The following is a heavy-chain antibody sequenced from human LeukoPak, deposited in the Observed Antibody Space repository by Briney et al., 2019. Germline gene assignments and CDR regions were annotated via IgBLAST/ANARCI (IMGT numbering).Heavy chain of an antibody. J-gene: IGHJ3*02. V-gene: IGHV5-10-1*01. CDR1: GYSFTSYW. Sequence: GESLKISCKGSGYSFTSYWITWVRQMPRKGLEWMGRIDPSDSYTNYSPSFQGHVTISADKSISTAYLQWSSLKASDTAIYYCARHENIFSTLDMWGQGTMVTASS. CDR2: IDPSDSYT. D-gene: IGHD3-9*01. CDR3: ARHENIFSTLDM.